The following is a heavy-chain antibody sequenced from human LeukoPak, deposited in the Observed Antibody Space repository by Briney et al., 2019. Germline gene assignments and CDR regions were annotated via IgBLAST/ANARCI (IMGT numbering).Heavy chain of an antibody. V-gene: IGHV1-2*02. J-gene: IGHJ4*02. D-gene: IGHD6-13*01. CDR2: INPNSGGT. CDR3: ARVPRIAAAGSRVYFDY. CDR1: GYTFTSYY. Sequence: ASVKVSCKASGYTFTSYYMHWVRQAPGQGLEWMGWINPNSGGTNYAQKFQGRVTMTRDTSISTAYMELSRLRSDDTAVYYCARVPRIAAAGSRVYFDYWGQGTLVTVSS.